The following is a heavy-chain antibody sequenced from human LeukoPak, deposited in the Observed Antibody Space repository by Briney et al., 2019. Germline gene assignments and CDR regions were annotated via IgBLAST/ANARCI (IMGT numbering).Heavy chain of an antibody. CDR3: TTDRESSTSLDD. CDR2: IKSKTDGGTT. J-gene: IGHJ4*02. V-gene: IGHV3-15*01. D-gene: IGHD2-2*01. CDR1: GFTFSNAW. Sequence: GGSLRLSCAASGFTFSNAWMGWVRQAPGKGLEWVGRIKSKTDGGTTDYAAPVKGRFTISRDDSKNTLYLQMNSLKTEDTAVYYWTTDRESSTSLDDWGQGTMVTVSS.